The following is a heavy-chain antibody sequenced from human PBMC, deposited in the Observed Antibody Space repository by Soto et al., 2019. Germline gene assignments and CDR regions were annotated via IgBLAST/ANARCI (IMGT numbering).Heavy chain of an antibody. J-gene: IGHJ5*02. CDR3: ARVKGTTVTTTAWFDP. CDR2: IYYSGST. Sequence: QVQLQESGPGLVKPSQTLSLTCTVSGGSISSGGYYWSWIRQHPGKGLEWIGYIYYSGSTYYNPSLKSRVTISVDTSKNQFSLKLSSVTAADTAVYYCARVKGTTVTTTAWFDPWGQGTLVTVSS. D-gene: IGHD4-17*01. CDR1: GGSISSGGYY. V-gene: IGHV4-31*03.